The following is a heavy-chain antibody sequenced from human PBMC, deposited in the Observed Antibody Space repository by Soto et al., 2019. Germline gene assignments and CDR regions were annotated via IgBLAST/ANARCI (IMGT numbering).Heavy chain of an antibody. CDR1: GGTFSSYA. V-gene: IGHV1-69*06. J-gene: IGHJ4*02. CDR2: IIPIFGTA. D-gene: IGHD3-22*01. Sequence: QVQLVQSGAEVKKPGSSVKVSCKASGGTFSSYAISWVRQAPGQGLEWMGGIIPIFGTANYAQKFQGRVTITADKSTSTAYMELSSLRSEDTAVYYCASNLNYYDSSGFYYAYYFDYWGQGTLVTVSS. CDR3: ASNLNYYDSSGFYYAYYFDY.